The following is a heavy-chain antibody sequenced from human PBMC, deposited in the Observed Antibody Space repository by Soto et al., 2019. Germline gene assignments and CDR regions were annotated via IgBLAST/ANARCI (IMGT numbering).Heavy chain of an antibody. CDR3: ARLVRGAYYNYMVG. CDR2: IRNRAKSYTP. V-gene: IGHV3-72*01. D-gene: IGHD1-26*01. CDR1: GFRFRHHY. Sequence: GGSLGLSCAAWGFRFRHHYMDWVRQAPGKGLEWVFRIRNRAKSYTPEYAASVKGRFTISRDDSKNSVYLQINSQTYEDTAVYYCARLVRGAYYNYMVGCGKGTTVTVSS. J-gene: IGHJ6*03.